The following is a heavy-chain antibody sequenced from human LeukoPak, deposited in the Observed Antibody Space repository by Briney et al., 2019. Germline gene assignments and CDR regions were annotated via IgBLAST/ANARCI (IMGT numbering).Heavy chain of an antibody. D-gene: IGHD6-19*01. CDR1: RFDFSHYG. V-gene: IGHV3-30*18. CDR3: AKGSSAYGHPTSPLFDF. CDR2: VSADGSER. Sequence: GGSLRLSCIGSRFDFSHYGMHWVRQAPGRGPEWVAVVSADGSERHCADAVKGRFTISKDNSKNTMFLQMSSLRIEDTAVYYCAKGSSAYGHPTSPLFDFWGQGTLVTVSS. J-gene: IGHJ4*02.